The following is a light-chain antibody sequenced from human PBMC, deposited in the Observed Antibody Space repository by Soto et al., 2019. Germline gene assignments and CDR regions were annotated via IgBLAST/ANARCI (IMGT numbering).Light chain of an antibody. Sequence: QSALTQPASVSGSPGQSIAISCTGTNSDVGGYNYVSWYQHHPGKAPKLIIYEVSNRPSGVSNRFSGSKSRNTASLTISGLQAEDEADYYCSSYTTSTTWVFGGGTKLTVL. V-gene: IGLV2-14*01. CDR1: NSDVGGYNY. CDR2: EVS. J-gene: IGLJ3*02. CDR3: SSYTTSTTWV.